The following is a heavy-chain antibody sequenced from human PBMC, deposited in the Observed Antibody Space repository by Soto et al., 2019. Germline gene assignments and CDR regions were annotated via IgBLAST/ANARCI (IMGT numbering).Heavy chain of an antibody. CDR3: AKASTPENMVRGVMLDY. V-gene: IGHV3-23*01. J-gene: IGHJ4*02. CDR1: GFTFSSYA. Sequence: GGSLRLSCAASGFTFSSYAMSWVRQAPGKGLEWVSAISGSGGSTYYADSVKGRFTISRDNSKNTLYLQMNSLRAEDTAVYDCAKASTPENMVRGVMLDYWGQGTLVTVSS. CDR2: ISGSGGST. D-gene: IGHD3-10*01.